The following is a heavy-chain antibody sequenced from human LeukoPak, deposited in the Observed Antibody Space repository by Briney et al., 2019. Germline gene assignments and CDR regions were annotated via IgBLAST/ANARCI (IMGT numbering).Heavy chain of an antibody. V-gene: IGHV4-59*11. CDR3: ARECGVRVSGYSYGPWDYYMDV. CDR1: GGSISSHY. J-gene: IGHJ6*03. D-gene: IGHD5-18*01. CDR2: VYYSGST. Sequence: SETLSLTCTVSGGSISSHYWSWIRQPPGKGLEGIGYVYYSGSTNYNPSLKSRVTISVDTSKNQFSLKLSSVTAADTAVYYCARECGVRVSGYSYGPWDYYMDVWGKGTTVTVSS.